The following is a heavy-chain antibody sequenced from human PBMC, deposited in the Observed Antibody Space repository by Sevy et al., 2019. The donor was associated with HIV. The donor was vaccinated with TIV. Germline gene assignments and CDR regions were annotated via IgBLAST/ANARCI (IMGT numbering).Heavy chain of an antibody. CDR3: ARNPPGGTVFDY. D-gene: IGHD4-17*01. CDR1: GYTFTSYA. V-gene: IGHV1-3*01. CDR2: INAANGDT. Sequence: APVKVSCKASGYTFTSYAIHWVRQAPGQGLEWMGWINAANGDTQYLQRFQGRITITTDTSASTAYMELSSLTSEDTAVYYCARNPPGGTVFDYWGQGTLVTVSS. J-gene: IGHJ4*02.